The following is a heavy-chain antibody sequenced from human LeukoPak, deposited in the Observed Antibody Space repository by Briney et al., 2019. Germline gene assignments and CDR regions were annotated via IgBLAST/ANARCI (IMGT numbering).Heavy chain of an antibody. CDR2: FDPEDGET. J-gene: IGHJ3*02. V-gene: IGHV1-24*01. Sequence: ASVKVSCKVSGYTLTELSMHWMRQAPGKGLEWMGGFDPEDGETIYAQKFQGRVTMTEDTSTDTAYMELSSLRSEDTAVYYCATERMTTVTMAAFDIWGQGTMVTVSS. CDR1: GYTLTELS. CDR3: ATERMTTVTMAAFDI. D-gene: IGHD4-11*01.